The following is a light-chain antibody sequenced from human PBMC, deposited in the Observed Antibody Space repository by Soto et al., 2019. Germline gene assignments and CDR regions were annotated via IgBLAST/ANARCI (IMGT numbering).Light chain of an antibody. J-gene: IGKJ1*01. CDR1: QSVSSSY. V-gene: IGKV3-20*01. CDR2: GAS. CDR3: QQYGSSPEK. Sequence: EIVLTQSPGTLSLSPGERATLSCRASQSVSSSYLAWYQQKPGQAPRLLIYGASSRATGIPDRFSGSGSGTDFTLTISRLEPEDFAVYYCQQYGSSPEKFGQGTKV.